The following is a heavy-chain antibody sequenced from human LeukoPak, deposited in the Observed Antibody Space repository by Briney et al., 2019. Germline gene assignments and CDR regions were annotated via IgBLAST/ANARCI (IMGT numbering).Heavy chain of an antibody. J-gene: IGHJ4*02. CDR3: ARGHYVFWSGYFRYFDY. CDR1: GGSISSYY. CDR2: IYYSGST. D-gene: IGHD3-3*01. V-gene: IGHV4-59*01. Sequence: SETLSLTCTVSGGSISSYYWSWIRQPPGKGLEWIGYIYYSGSTNYNPSLKSRVTISVDTSKNQFSLKLSSVTAADTAVYYCARGHYVFWSGYFRYFDYWGQGTLVTVSS.